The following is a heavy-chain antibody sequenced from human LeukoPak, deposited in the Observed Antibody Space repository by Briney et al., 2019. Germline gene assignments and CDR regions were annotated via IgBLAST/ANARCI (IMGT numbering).Heavy chain of an antibody. CDR1: GFTFSSYA. V-gene: IGHV3-23*01. CDR2: ISGSGGST. CDR3: AKDPRGTMPVGY. D-gene: IGHD2-2*01. J-gene: IGHJ4*02. Sequence: GGSLRLSCAASGFTFSSYAISWVRQAPGKGLEWVSAISGSGGSTYYADSVKGRFTISRDNSKNTLYLQMNSLRAKDTAVYYCAKDPRGTMPVGYWGQGTLVTVSS.